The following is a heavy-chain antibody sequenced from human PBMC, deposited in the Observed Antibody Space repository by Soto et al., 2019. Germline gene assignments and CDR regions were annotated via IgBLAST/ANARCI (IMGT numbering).Heavy chain of an antibody. D-gene: IGHD5-12*01. V-gene: IGHV4-39*01. CDR2: LYYSGSA. CDR3: ARRDRGGNGGKSFPF. J-gene: IGHJ4*02. CDR1: AASSVSSSYF. Sequence: SETLSLTCTVSAASSVSSSYFWGWIRQPPGKGLEWIGSLYYSGSAYYNPSLYSRVTISADTSKNLLSLKLRSVTAADTAVYYCARRDRGGNGGKSFPFWGQGTLVTVSS.